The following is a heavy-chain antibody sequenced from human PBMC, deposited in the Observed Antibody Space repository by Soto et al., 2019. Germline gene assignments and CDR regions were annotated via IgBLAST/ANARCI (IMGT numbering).Heavy chain of an antibody. J-gene: IGHJ4*02. CDR3: ARSWFSELLFDY. V-gene: IGHV1-3*01. D-gene: IGHD1-26*01. Sequence: ASVKVSCKASGYTFTSYAMHWVRQAPGQRLEWMGWINAGNGNTKYSQKFQGRVTITRDTSASTAYMELSSLRSEDTAVYYCARSWFSELLFDYWGQGTLVTVSS. CDR2: INAGNGNT. CDR1: GYTFTSYA.